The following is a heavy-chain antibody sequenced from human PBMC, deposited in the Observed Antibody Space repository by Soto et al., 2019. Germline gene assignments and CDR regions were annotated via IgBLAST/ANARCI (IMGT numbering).Heavy chain of an antibody. CDR2: MYPRGGNT. Sequence: EGSLRLSCAASGFTFSSVSMSWVRQAPGRGLEWVSSMYPRGGNTFYADSAKGRFTISRDNSKNTVYLQMNSLRAEDTAVYYCAKDRLSDSGWDIDYWGQGTLVTVSS. CDR3: AKDRLSDSGWDIDY. J-gene: IGHJ4*02. D-gene: IGHD1-26*01. V-gene: IGHV3-23*01. CDR1: GFTFSSVS.